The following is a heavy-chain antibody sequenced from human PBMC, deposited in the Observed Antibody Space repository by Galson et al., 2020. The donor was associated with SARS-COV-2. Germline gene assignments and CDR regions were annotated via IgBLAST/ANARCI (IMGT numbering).Heavy chain of an antibody. D-gene: IGHD3-22*01. J-gene: IGHJ4*02. CDR3: ERVPYDTSGYGY. V-gene: IGHV1-2*02. CDR2: INPKSGGT. CDR1: GYTFTDYY. Sequence: ASVKVSCKASGYTFTDYYMHWVRQAPGQGLEWMGWINPKSGGTNYVQKFQGRVTMTRDTSISTAYMELSSLRSDETAVYYCERVPYDTSGYGYWGQGTLVTVSS.